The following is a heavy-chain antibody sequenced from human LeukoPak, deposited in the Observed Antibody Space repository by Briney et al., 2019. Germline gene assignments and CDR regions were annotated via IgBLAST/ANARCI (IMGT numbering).Heavy chain of an antibody. CDR1: GFTFSNYW. J-gene: IGHJ6*03. CDR3: TRGQVADYYYYYMDV. Sequence: GGSLRLSCAASGFTFSNYWIHWVRQAPGMRLVWVPRINTDGTKTLYADSVKGRFIISRDNAKNTLYLQMNTLRTDDTAVYYCTRGQVADYYYYYMDVWGKGTTVTVSS. CDR2: INTDGTKT. V-gene: IGHV3-74*01.